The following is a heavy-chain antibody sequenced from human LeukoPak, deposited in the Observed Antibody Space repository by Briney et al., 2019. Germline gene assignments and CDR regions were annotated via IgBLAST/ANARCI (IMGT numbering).Heavy chain of an antibody. CDR1: GVTLSNYA. Sequence: GGSLRLSCVASGVTLSNYAMSWARQAPGKGLEWVAVISYDGSNKYYADSVKGRFTISRDNSKNTLYLQMNSLRDEDTAVYYCAKAFYDSSGFTLDYWGQGTLVTVSS. J-gene: IGHJ4*02. CDR3: AKAFYDSSGFTLDY. CDR2: ISYDGSNK. V-gene: IGHV3-30*18. D-gene: IGHD3-22*01.